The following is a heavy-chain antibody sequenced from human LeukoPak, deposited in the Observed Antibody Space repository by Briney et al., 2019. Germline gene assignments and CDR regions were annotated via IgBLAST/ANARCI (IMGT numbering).Heavy chain of an antibody. J-gene: IGHJ4*02. Sequence: SDTLSLTCTVSGGSISSYYWSWIRQPAGKGLEWIGRIYTSGSTNYNPSLKSRVTISVDKSKNQFSLKLSSVTAADTAVYYCARDGSGYYHYFDYWGQGTLVTVSS. V-gene: IGHV4-4*07. CDR2: IYTSGST. CDR3: ARDGSGYYHYFDY. D-gene: IGHD3-22*01. CDR1: GGSISSYY.